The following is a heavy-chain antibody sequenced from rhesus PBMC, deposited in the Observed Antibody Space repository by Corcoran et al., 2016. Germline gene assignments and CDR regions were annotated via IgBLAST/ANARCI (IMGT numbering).Heavy chain of an antibody. CDR3: ARDPGIAAAEYGLDS. J-gene: IGHJ6*01. Sequence: QLQLQESGPGLVKPSETLSLTCAVSGGSISSNYWSWIRQPPGKGLEWIGRISGSSGSTDYNPSHKSRVTISTDTSKNQFALKLSSVTAADTAVYYCARDPGIAAAEYGLDSWGQGVVVTVSS. V-gene: IGHV4-173*01. D-gene: IGHD6-25*01. CDR1: GGSISSNY. CDR2: ISGSSGST.